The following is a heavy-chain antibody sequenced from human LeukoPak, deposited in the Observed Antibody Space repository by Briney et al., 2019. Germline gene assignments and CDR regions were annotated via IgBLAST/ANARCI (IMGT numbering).Heavy chain of an antibody. J-gene: IGHJ6*03. CDR1: GFTFSSYW. V-gene: IGHV3-74*01. D-gene: IGHD6-6*01. Sequence: GGSLRLSCAASGFTFSSYWMHWVRQAPGKGLEWVSRINSDGSSTSYADSVKGRFTLSRDNAKNTLYLQMNSLRAEDTAVYYCARGSAARPGYYYYMDVWGKGTTVTVSS. CDR2: INSDGSST. CDR3: ARGSAARPGYYYYMDV.